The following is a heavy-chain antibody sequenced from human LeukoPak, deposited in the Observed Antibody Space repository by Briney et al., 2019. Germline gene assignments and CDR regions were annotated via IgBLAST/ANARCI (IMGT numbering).Heavy chain of an antibody. CDR2: IKQDGSNK. CDR1: GFTFSGYW. CDR3: AKGLVYGDA. V-gene: IGHV3-7*03. J-gene: IGHJ5*02. Sequence: PGGSLRLSCAGSGFTFSGYWMSWVRQAPGKGLEWVANIKQDGSNKYYVDSVKGRFTISRDNAKNSLSLQMNSLRAEDTAVYYCAKGLVYGDAWGQGTLVTVSS. D-gene: IGHD4-17*01.